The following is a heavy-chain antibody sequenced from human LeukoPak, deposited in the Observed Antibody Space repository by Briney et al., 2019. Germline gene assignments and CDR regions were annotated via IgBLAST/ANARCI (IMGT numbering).Heavy chain of an antibody. V-gene: IGHV4-39*01. CDR3: AKYSSSIDC. CDR1: GGSISSSSYY. D-gene: IGHD6-13*01. J-gene: IGHJ4*02. Sequence: PSETLSLTCTVSGGSISSSSYYWGWIRQPPGKVLEWIGSMYYSCSTYYNPSVKSRVTISVDTSKNQYSLKLSCVTAADTAVYYCAKYSSSIDCWGQGTLVTVSS. CDR2: MYYSCST.